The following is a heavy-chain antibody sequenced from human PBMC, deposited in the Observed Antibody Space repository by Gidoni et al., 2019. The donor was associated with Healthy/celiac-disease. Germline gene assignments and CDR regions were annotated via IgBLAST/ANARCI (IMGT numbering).Heavy chain of an antibody. CDR2: IYYSVST. V-gene: IGHV4-31*03. J-gene: IGHJ4*02. CDR3: ARAEWGVVTVDY. D-gene: IGHD2-21*02. Sequence: QVQLQESGPGLVKPSQTLSLTFPVSVGSIRSGGYSWSWIRQHPGKGLEWIGYIYYSVSTYYKPSLKSRVTISVDTYKNQFSLKLSSVTAADTAVYYCARAEWGVVTVDYWGQGTLVTVSS. CDR1: VGSIRSGGYS.